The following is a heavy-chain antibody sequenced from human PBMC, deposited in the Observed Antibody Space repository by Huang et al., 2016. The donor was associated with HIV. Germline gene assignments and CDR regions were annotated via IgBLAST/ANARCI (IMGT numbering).Heavy chain of an antibody. CDR3: VRDPRIQSWLNYFDY. CDR1: GFTFSSYW. CDR2: SNSDGGSP. J-gene: IGHJ4*02. Sequence: EVQLVESGGGLVQPGGSLRLSCAASGFTFSSYWMHWVRQAPGNGLVWVARSNSDGGSPGYADSVKGRFTISRDNAKNTLYLQMNSLRAEDTAVYYCVRDPRIQSWLNYFDYWGQGTLVSVSS. V-gene: IGHV3-74*01. D-gene: IGHD3-22*01.